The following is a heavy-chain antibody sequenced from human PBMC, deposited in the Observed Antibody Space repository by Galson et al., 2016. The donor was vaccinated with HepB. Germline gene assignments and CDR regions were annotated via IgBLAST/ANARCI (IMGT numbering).Heavy chain of an antibody. CDR1: GFTFSSHA. D-gene: IGHD5-18*01. J-gene: IGHJ4*02. Sequence: SLRLSCAVSGFTFSSHAMHWVRQAPGKGLEWVAIISFDGSNENYADSVKGRFTISRDNSKSTLILQMNSLRAEDTALYYCARPPVDGGYSYGPFEYWGQGTLVTVSS. V-gene: IGHV3-30*04. CDR3: ARPPVDGGYSYGPFEY. CDR2: ISFDGSNE.